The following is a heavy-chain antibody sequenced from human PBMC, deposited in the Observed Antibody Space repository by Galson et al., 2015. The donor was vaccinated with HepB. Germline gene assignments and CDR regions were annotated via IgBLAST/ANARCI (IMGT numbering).Heavy chain of an antibody. CDR1: GFTFGIYW. CDR2: INPDGTNV. V-gene: IGHV3-74*01. D-gene: IGHD2-15*01. J-gene: IGHJ4*02. CDR3: LQDSDGPDY. Sequence: SLRLSCAASGFTFGIYWMHWVRQPPGGGPVWVSHINPDGTNVRYADSVKGRFTISRDNAKNTLYLQMNSLRDEDTAVYYCLQDSDGPDYWGQGTMVTVSS.